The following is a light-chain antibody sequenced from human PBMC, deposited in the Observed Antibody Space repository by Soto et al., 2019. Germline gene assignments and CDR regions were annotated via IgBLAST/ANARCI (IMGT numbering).Light chain of an antibody. Sequence: QSALTQPRSVSGSPGQSVTISCTGTSSDVGGYNSVSWYQQHPGKAPKLIIYDVSKWPSGVPDRFSGSKSGNSASLTISGLQAEDEADYYCCSYAGSLVVFGGGTKLTVL. CDR1: SSDVGGYNS. V-gene: IGLV2-11*01. CDR2: DVS. J-gene: IGLJ2*01. CDR3: CSYAGSLVV.